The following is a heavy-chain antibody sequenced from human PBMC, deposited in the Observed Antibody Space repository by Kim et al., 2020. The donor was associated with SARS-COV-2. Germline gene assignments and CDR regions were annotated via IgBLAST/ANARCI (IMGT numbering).Heavy chain of an antibody. J-gene: IGHJ6*02. V-gene: IGHV4-59*13. CDR2: IYYSGST. CDR3: ARVPLCYYDSSGYYYDYYYGMDV. Sequence: SETLSLTCTVSGGSISSYYWSWIRQPPGKGLEWIGYIYYSGSTNYNPSLKSRVTISVDTSKNQFSLKLSSVTAADTAVYYCARVPLCYYDSSGYYYDYYYGMDVWGQGTTVTVSS. CDR1: GGSISSYY. D-gene: IGHD3-22*01.